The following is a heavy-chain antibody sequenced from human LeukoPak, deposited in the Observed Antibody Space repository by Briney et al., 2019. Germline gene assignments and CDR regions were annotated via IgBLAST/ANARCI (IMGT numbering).Heavy chain of an antibody. CDR3: TTDPDETAVAGSVDWFDP. V-gene: IGHV3-15*01. D-gene: IGHD6-19*01. J-gene: IGHJ5*02. CDR1: GFTFSNAW. CDR2: IKSKTDGGTT. Sequence: PGGSLRLSCAASGFTFSNAWMSWVRQAPGKGLEWVGRIKSKTDGGTTDYAAPVKGRFTISRDDSKNTLYLQMNSLKTEDTAVYYCTTDPDETAVAGSVDWFDPWGQGTLVTVSS.